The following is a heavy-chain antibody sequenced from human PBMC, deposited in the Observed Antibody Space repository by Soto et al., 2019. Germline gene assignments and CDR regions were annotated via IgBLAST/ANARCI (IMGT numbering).Heavy chain of an antibody. V-gene: IGHV3-21*01. D-gene: IGHD3-3*01. CDR3: AKDPNYDFWSGYSGSGWFDP. J-gene: IGHJ5*02. CDR1: GFTFSSYS. Sequence: PGGSLRLSCAASGFTFSSYSMNWVRQTPGKGLEWVSSISGSSSNMYYADSVKGRFTISRDNAKNSLYLQMNSLGAEDTAVYYCAKDPNYDFWSGYSGSGWFDPWGQGTLVTVSS. CDR2: ISGSSSNM.